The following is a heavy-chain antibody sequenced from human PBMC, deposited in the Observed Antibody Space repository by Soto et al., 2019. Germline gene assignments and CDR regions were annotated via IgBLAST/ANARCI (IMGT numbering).Heavy chain of an antibody. CDR1: GGSISSYY. D-gene: IGHD3-10*01. CDR2: IYYSGST. J-gene: IGHJ5*02. CDR3: ARAGTTMVRGVISGWFDP. Sequence: PSETLSLTCTVSGGSISSYYWSWIRQPPGKGLEWIGYIYYSGSTNYNPSLKSRVTISVDTSNNQFSLKLSSVTAADTAVYYCARAGTTMVRGVISGWFDPWGQGTLVTVSS. V-gene: IGHV4-59*08.